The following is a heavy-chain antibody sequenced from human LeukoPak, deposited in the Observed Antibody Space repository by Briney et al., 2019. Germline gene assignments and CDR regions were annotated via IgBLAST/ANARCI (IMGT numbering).Heavy chain of an antibody. CDR1: GYTFTSYY. V-gene: IGHV1-46*01. Sequence: ASVKVSCKASGYTFTSYYMHWVRQAPGQGLEWMGIINPSGGSTSYAQKFQGRVTMTRDTSTSTVYMGLSSLRSEDTAVYYCARGRGYAPYYYYYMDVWGKGTTVTVSS. J-gene: IGHJ6*03. D-gene: IGHD6-25*01. CDR3: ARGRGYAPYYYYYMDV. CDR2: INPSGGST.